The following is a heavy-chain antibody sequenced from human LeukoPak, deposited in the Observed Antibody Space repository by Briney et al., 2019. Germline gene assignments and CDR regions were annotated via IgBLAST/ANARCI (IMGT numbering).Heavy chain of an antibody. Sequence: SETLSLTCTASGASVNSGSYYWSWIRQSPGKGLEWIGYIFYGGSTNYNPSLKSRVTISGNTSKNQLSLKLSSVTAAATAVYYCARHPRAGAFDIWGQGTMVTVSS. CDR1: GASVNSGSYY. V-gene: IGHV4-61*01. J-gene: IGHJ3*02. CDR3: ARHPRAGAFDI. D-gene: IGHD3-10*01. CDR2: IFYGGST.